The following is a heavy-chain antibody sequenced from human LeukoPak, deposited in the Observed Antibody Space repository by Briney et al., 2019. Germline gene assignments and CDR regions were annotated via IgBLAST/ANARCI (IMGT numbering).Heavy chain of an antibody. Sequence: PGGSLRLSCAASGFTFSSYAMNWVRQAPGKGLEWVSTISGSGGSTYYADSVKGRFTISRDNSKNTLYLQMNSLRAEDTAVFYCAKRLSQGAAKFLPIDYWGQGTLVTVSS. J-gene: IGHJ4*02. D-gene: IGHD2-15*01. V-gene: IGHV3-23*01. CDR2: ISGSGGST. CDR3: AKRLSQGAAKFLPIDY. CDR1: GFTFSSYA.